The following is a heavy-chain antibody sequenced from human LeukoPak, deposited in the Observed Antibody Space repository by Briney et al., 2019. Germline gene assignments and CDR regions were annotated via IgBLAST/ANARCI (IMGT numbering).Heavy chain of an antibody. CDR2: IYYSGST. CDR3: ARDTRNDYGDYQLDY. V-gene: IGHV4-30-4*01. CDR1: GGSISSGDYY. D-gene: IGHD4-17*01. J-gene: IGHJ4*02. Sequence: SETLSLTCTVSGGSISSGDYYWSWIRQPPGKGLEWSGYIYYSGSTYYNPSLKSRVTISVDTSKNQFSLKLSSVTAADTAVYYCARDTRNDYGDYQLDYWGQGTLVTVSS.